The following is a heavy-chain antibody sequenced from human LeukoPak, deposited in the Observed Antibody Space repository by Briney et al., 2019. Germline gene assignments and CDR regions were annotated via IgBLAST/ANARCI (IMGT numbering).Heavy chain of an antibody. CDR2: ISSSSSYI. V-gene: IGHV3-21*01. CDR1: GFTFSSYS. CDR3: ARDMVRGVPYFDY. Sequence: KPGGSLRLSCAASGFTFSSYSMNWVRQAPGKGLEWVSSISSSSSYIYYADSVKGRFTISRDNAKNSLYLQMNSLRAEDTAVYYCARDMVRGVPYFDYWGQGTLVTASS. D-gene: IGHD3-10*01. J-gene: IGHJ4*02.